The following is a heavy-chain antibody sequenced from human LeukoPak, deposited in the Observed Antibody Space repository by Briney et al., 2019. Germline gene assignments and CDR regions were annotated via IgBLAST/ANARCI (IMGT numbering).Heavy chain of an antibody. J-gene: IGHJ4*02. V-gene: IGHV1-3*01. CDR1: RYTFTSYA. CDR2: INAGNGNT. CDR3: ARAPMSGSYYGFDY. Sequence: EASVKVSCKASRYTFTSYAMHWVRQAPGQRLEWMGWINAGNGNTKYSQKFQGRVTITRDTSANTAYMELSSLRSEDTAVYYCARAPMSGSYYGFDYWGQGTLVTVSS. D-gene: IGHD1-26*01.